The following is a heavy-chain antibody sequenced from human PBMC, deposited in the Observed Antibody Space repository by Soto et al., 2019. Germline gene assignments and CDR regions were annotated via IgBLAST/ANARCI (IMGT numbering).Heavy chain of an antibody. CDR1: GFTFSNYA. Sequence: EVQLLDSGGGLVQPGGSLRLSCAASGFTFSNYAMSWVRQAPGKGLEWVSGVGGSGDSTYYADSVKGRFTISRDNSKDTLYLQMNRLRAEDTAVYYFAKSPPGYCSGGSCYPPPYFDYWGQGTLVTVSS. D-gene: IGHD2-15*01. J-gene: IGHJ4*02. V-gene: IGHV3-23*01. CDR3: AKSPPGYCSGGSCYPPPYFDY. CDR2: VGGSGDST.